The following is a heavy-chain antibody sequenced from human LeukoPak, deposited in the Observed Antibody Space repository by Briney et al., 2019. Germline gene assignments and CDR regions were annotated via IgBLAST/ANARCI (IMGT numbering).Heavy chain of an antibody. CDR1: GFTFSSYA. CDR2: ISGSGGSR. J-gene: IGHJ4*02. D-gene: IGHD3-3*01. V-gene: IGHV3-23*01. CDR3: AKSMEWLLFLSHFDY. Sequence: GGALRLSCAASGFTFSSYAMSWVRQAPGKGLEWVSAISGSGGSRYYADSVKGRFTISRDNTKNTLYLQMNSLRAEDTAVYYCAKSMEWLLFLSHFDYWGQGTLVTVSS.